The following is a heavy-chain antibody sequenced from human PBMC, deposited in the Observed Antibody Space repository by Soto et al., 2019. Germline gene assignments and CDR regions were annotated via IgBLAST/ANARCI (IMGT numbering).Heavy chain of an antibody. J-gene: IGHJ4*02. V-gene: IGHV3-23*01. Sequence: EVQLLESGGGLVQPGGSLRLSCAASGFTFSSYAMRWVRQAPGKGLEWVSAISGSGGRTYYADSVKGRFTISRDNSKNTLYLQMNSLSAEDTAVYYCARRGSGRYYDYWGQGTLVTVSS. CDR1: GFTFSSYA. CDR2: ISGSGGRT. CDR3: ARRGSGRYYDY. D-gene: IGHD1-26*01.